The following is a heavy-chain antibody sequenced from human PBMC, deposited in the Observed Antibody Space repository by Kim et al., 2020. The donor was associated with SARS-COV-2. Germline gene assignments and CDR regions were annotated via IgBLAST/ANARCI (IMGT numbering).Heavy chain of an antibody. V-gene: IGHV3-30*07. CDR3: ARGGYYDSSGYYYYYGMDV. D-gene: IGHD3-22*01. Sequence: GRFTISSDNSKNTLYLQMNSLRAEDTAVYYCARGGYYDSSGYYYYYGMDVWGQGTTVTVSS. J-gene: IGHJ6*02.